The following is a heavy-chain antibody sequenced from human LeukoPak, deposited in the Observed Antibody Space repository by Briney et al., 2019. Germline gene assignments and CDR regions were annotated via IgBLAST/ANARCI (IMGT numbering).Heavy chain of an antibody. CDR2: INAGNGNT. Sequence: ASVKVSCKASGYTFTSYAMHWVRQAPGQRLEWMGWINAGNGNTKYSQKFQGRVTITRDTSASTAYMELSSLRSEDTAVYYCARPQGLHGSGSYSLDYWGQGTLVTVSS. CDR3: ARPQGLHGSGSYSLDY. V-gene: IGHV1-3*01. J-gene: IGHJ4*02. D-gene: IGHD3-10*01. CDR1: GYTFTSYA.